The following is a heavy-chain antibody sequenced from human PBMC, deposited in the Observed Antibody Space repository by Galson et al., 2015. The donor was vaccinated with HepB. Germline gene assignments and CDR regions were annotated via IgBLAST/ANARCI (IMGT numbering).Heavy chain of an antibody. CDR3: AKDAGQWLVRAEYFQH. Sequence: SLRLSCAASGFTFSSYGMHWVRQAPGKGLEWVAVISYDGSNKYYADSVKGRFTISRDNSKNTLYLQMNSLRAEDTAVYYCAKDAGQWLVRAEYFQHWGQGTLVTVSS. D-gene: IGHD6-19*01. J-gene: IGHJ1*01. CDR2: ISYDGSNK. V-gene: IGHV3-30*18. CDR1: GFTFSSYG.